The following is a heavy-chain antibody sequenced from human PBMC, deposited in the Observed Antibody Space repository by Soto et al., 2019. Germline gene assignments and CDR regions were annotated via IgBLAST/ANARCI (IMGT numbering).Heavy chain of an antibody. V-gene: IGHV4-59*11. CDR2: LYNSGST. J-gene: IGHJ5*01. D-gene: IGHD4-17*01. Sequence: HSRIRSWPRPKKKLEWIGYLYNSGSTNYNPSLKSRVTISVDTSKNQFSLKLRSVTAADTAVYYCARVFFVLNDTATTEIDSLA. CDR3: ARVFFVLNDTATTEIDS. CDR1: HS.